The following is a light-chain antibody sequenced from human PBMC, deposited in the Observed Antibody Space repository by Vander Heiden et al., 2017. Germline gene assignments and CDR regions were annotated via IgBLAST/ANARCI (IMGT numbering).Light chain of an antibody. CDR2: GAS. CDR3: QQYNTWPPLS. J-gene: IGKJ4*01. V-gene: IGKV3D-15*01. Sequence: EIVMTQSPATLSLSPGETATLSCRASQSVSSNLAWYQQKLGQAPRLLIYGASTRATGIPARFSGSGSGTEFTLTISSLQSEDFAGYYCQQYNTWPPLSFGGGTTVEIK. CDR1: QSVSSN.